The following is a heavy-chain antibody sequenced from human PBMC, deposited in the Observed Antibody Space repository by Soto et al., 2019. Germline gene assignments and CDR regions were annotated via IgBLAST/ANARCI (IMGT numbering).Heavy chain of an antibody. CDR2: IWYDGSNK. CDR3: ARDRGPYCSSTSCYILDY. V-gene: IGHV3-33*01. CDR1: GFTFSSYG. J-gene: IGHJ4*02. Sequence: GGSLRLSCAASGFTFSSYGMHWVRQAPGKGLEWVAVIWYDGSNKYYADSVKGRFTISRDNSKNTLYLQMNSLRAEDTAVYYCARDRGPYCSSTSCYILDYWGQGTLVTVSS. D-gene: IGHD2-2*02.